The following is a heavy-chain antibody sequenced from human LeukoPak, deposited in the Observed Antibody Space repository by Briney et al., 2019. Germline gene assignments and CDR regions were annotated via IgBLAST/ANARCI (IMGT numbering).Heavy chain of an antibody. CDR1: GYTFTTYN. V-gene: IGHV1-18*01. CDR2: ISGHNGNT. Sequence: ASVKVSCKASGYTFTTYNINWVRQAPGQGLEWMGWISGHNGNTNYAQKLQGRVTMTTDTSTSTAYMELRSLRSDDTAVYYCARGPIIDIAIVPAADEYYYMDVWGKGTTVTVSS. CDR3: ARGPIIDIAIVPAADEYYYMDV. J-gene: IGHJ6*03. D-gene: IGHD2-2*01.